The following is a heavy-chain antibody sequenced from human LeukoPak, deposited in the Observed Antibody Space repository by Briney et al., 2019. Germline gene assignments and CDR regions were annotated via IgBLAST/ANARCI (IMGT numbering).Heavy chain of an antibody. CDR2: ISSSGSTI. J-gene: IGHJ4*02. D-gene: IGHD1-14*01. CDR3: ARRPETKPHYFDY. CDR1: GFTFTSHG. V-gene: IGHV3-48*04. Sequence: GGSLRLSCAASGFTFTSHGMNWVRQAPGKGLEWVSYISSSGSTIYYADSVKGRFTISRDNAKNSLYLQMNSLRAEDTAVYYCARRPETKPHYFDYWGQGTLVTVSS.